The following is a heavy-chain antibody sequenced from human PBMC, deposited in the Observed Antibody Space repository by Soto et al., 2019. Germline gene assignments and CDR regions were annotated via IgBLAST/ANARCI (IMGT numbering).Heavy chain of an antibody. V-gene: IGHV4-59*08. Sequence: QVQLQESGPGLVKPSETLSLTCTVPGVSISTYYWSWVRQPPGKGLEWIGYIDHSGSTNYNPSHESRVTMSVDTSKYQFSLKLSSVAAADTAVYYCARHTDIVSSPVYNWGQGILVTVSS. J-gene: IGHJ4*02. CDR2: IDHSGST. D-gene: IGHD5-12*01. CDR3: ARHTDIVSSPVYN. CDR1: GVSISTYY.